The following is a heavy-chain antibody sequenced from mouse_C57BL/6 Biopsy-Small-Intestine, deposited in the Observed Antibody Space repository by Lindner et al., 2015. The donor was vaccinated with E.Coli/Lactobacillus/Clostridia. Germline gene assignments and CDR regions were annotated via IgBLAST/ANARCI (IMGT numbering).Heavy chain of an antibody. V-gene: IGHV1-82*01. CDR1: GYAFSSSW. Sequence: VQLQESGPELVKPGASVKISCKASGYAFSSSWMNWVKQRPGKGLEWIGRIYPGDGDTNYNGKFKGKATLTADKSSSTAYMELRSLTSEDSAVYYCARSITTVVAPGYFDVWGTGTTVTVSS. CDR2: IYPGDGDT. J-gene: IGHJ1*03. D-gene: IGHD1-1*01. CDR3: ARSITTVVAPGYFDV.